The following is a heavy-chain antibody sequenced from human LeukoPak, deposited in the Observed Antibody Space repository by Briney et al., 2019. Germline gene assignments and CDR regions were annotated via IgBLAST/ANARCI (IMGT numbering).Heavy chain of an antibody. CDR1: GITFSGYW. D-gene: IGHD3-10*01. CDR2: INSDGSST. V-gene: IGHV3-74*01. CDR3: ARDYGSGSYQFDY. J-gene: IGHJ4*02. Sequence: GGSLRLSCAASGITFSGYWMHWVRQAPGKGLVWVSRINSDGSSTSYADSVKGRFTISRDNAKNTLYLQMNSLRAEDTAVYYCARDYGSGSYQFDYWGQGTLVTVSS.